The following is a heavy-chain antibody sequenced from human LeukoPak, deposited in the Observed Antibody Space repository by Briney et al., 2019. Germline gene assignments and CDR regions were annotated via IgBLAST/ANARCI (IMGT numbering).Heavy chain of an antibody. V-gene: IGHV1-2*04. J-gene: IGHJ3*01. CDR2: INPNSGGT. D-gene: IGHD3-10*01. CDR1: GYTFTGYY. CDR3: ASRITLLRAYTFDL. Sequence: GASVKVSCKASGYTFTGYYMHWVRQAPGQGLEWMGWINPNSGGTNYAQKFQGWVTITRDTSISTAYMELSRLRSDDTAVYFCASRITLLRAYTFDLWGQGTMVTVSS.